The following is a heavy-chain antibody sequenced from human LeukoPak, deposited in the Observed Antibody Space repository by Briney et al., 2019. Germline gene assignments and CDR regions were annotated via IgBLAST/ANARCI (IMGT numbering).Heavy chain of an antibody. Sequence: PGRSLRHPCAGSGFNFDKYAMHRVPQAARKGPDMHPAISSNSGRIGYADSVKGRFTISRDNAKNSLYLQMNSLRAEDTPLYYCAKDTAAASYYFDYRGQGTLVSVSS. V-gene: IGHV3-9*01. CDR2: ISSNSGRI. CDR1: GFNFDKYA. CDR3: AKDTAAASYYFDY. J-gene: IGHJ4*02. D-gene: IGHD6-13*01.